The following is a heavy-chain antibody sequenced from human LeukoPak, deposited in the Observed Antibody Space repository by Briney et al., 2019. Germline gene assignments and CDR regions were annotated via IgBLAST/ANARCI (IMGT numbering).Heavy chain of an antibody. D-gene: IGHD4-17*01. CDR1: GYTFTSYG. CDR2: ISGYNGNT. V-gene: IGHV1-18*01. J-gene: IGHJ4*02. Sequence: ASVEVSCTASGYTFTSYGISWVRQAPGQGLEWMGWISGYNGNTNYAQNLQGRVTMTTDTSTSTAYMELRSLRSDDTAVYYCARHGDYPIGNYWGQGTLVTVSS. CDR3: ARHGDYPIGNY.